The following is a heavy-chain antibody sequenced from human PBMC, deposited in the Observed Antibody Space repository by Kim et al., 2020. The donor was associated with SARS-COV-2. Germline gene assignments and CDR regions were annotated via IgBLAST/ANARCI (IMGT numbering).Heavy chain of an antibody. Sequence: FQGRVTMTRDTSTSTVYMELSSLRSEDTAVYYCARVPYRAVAGPGVGFDPWGQGTLVTVSS. V-gene: IGHV1-46*01. D-gene: IGHD6-19*01. CDR3: ARVPYRAVAGPGVGFDP. J-gene: IGHJ5*02.